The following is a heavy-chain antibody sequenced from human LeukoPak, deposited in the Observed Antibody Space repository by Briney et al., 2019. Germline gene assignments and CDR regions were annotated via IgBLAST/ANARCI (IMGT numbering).Heavy chain of an antibody. J-gene: IGHJ4*02. V-gene: IGHV3-23*01. CDR1: GFTFSSYA. Sequence: GGSLRLSCAASGFTFSSYAVNWVRQAPGKGLEWVSVTSGSGGSTYYADSVKGRFTISRDNSKNTLYLQMNSLRAEDTAVYYCAKGHESFDYWGQGTLVTVSS. CDR2: TSGSGGST. CDR3: AKGHESFDY.